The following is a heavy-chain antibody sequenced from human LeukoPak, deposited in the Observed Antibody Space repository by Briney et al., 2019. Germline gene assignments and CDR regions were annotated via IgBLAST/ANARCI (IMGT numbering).Heavy chain of an antibody. CDR2: LYYTGST. CDR3: AGGPTSSFDY. CDR1: GDSISTYY. J-gene: IGHJ4*02. D-gene: IGHD1-26*01. V-gene: IGHV4-59*08. Sequence: SETLSLTCTVSGDSISTYYWSWIRQPPGKGLEWIGYLYYTGSTNYNPSLKSRVTISVDRSKKQFSLKVSSVTAADTAVYYCAGGPTSSFDYWGQGTLLSV.